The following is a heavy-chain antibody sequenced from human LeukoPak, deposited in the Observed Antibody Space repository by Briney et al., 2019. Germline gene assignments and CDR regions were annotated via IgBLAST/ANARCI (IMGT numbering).Heavy chain of an antibody. Sequence: GGSLRLSCAVSGFTFRWDWMSWVRQAPGKGLDWVANIKLDGSDQNYVDSVKGRFTISRDNAKNSLNLQMNSLRGEDTAVYYCTRECGSGRCDYGMDVWGKGTTVTVSS. CDR1: GFTFRWDW. V-gene: IGHV3-7*03. CDR2: IKLDGSDQ. D-gene: IGHD3-10*01. CDR3: TRECGSGRCDYGMDV. J-gene: IGHJ6*04.